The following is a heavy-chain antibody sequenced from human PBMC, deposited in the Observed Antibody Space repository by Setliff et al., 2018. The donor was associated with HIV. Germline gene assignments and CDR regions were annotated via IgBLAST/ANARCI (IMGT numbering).Heavy chain of an antibody. CDR2: INHSGST. D-gene: IGHD3-22*01. CDR3: ARGVYYDSSGYFNY. V-gene: IGHV4-34*01. J-gene: IGHJ4*02. CDR1: GASFSDYQ. Sequence: LSLTCAVYGASFSDYQWNWIRQSPGKGLEWIGEINHSGSTNYNPSLKSRVTISVDTSKSQVSLMLRSVTAADTAVYYCARGVYYDSSGYFNYWGQGTLVTVS.